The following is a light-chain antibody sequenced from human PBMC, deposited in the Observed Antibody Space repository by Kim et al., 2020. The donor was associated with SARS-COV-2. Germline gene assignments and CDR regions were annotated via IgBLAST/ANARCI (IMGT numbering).Light chain of an antibody. CDR3: QVWDSGSDQWV. V-gene: IGLV3-21*04. J-gene: IGLJ3*02. CDR1: DIGTKS. CDR2: YDT. Sequence: SYELTQPPSVSEAPGKTATITCGGDDIGTKSVHWYQQKPGQAPVLVIYYDTDRPSGIPERFSASNSGNTATLTVSRVEAGDEADYYCQVWDSGSDQWVFGGGTQLPV.